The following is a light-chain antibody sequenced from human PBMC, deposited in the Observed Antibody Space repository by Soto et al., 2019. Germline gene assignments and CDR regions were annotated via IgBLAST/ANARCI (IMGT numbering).Light chain of an antibody. CDR3: SSYISASTWV. CDR2: EVR. CDR1: SSDVGGYKY. V-gene: IGLV2-14*01. J-gene: IGLJ2*01. Sequence: QSALPQPASVSGSPGQSITISCTGTSSDVGGYKYVSWYQQRPGKAPKLMIYEVRIRPSGVSNRFSGSKSGNTASLSISGLQAEDEADYYCSSYISASTWVFVGGTKLTVL.